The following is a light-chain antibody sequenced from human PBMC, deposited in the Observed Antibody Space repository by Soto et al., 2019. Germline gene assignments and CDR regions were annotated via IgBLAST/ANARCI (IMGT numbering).Light chain of an antibody. CDR2: EVS. V-gene: IGLV2-8*01. CDR1: SSDVGGYNY. J-gene: IGLJ1*01. Sequence: QSVLTQPPSASGSPGQSVTISCTGTSSDVGGYNYVSWYQQHPGKAPKLMIYEVSKRPSGAPDRFSGSKSGNTASLTVSGLQAEDEADYYCSSYAGSKGVFGTGTKVTVL. CDR3: SSYAGSKGV.